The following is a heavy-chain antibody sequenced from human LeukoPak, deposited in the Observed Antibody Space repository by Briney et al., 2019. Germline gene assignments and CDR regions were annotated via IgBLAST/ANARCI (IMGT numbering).Heavy chain of an antibody. CDR1: GFDFSICA. J-gene: IGHJ4*02. Sequence: GGSLRLSCAASGFDFSICAMTWVRQAPGKGLEWVASIGSPGETYYADSVEGRFAVSRENSQNTVFLQLTSLTAEDTAIYYCAKDATPGNSIWDYFAYWGQGTLVTVSS. CDR2: IGSPGET. V-gene: IGHV3-23*01. CDR3: AKDATPGNSIWDYFAY. D-gene: IGHD2-15*01.